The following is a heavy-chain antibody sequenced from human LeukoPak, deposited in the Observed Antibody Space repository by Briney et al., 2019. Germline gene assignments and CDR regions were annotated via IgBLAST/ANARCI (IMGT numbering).Heavy chain of an antibody. D-gene: IGHD5-12*01. CDR1: GFTFSSYG. V-gene: IGHV3-30*18. CDR2: ISYDGSNK. Sequence: PGGSLRLPCAASGFTFSSYGMHWVRQAPGKGLEWVAVISYDGSNKYYADSVKGRFTISRDNSKNTLYLQMNSLRAEDTAVYYCAKGGYSGYGHFDYWGQGTLVTVSS. CDR3: AKGGYSGYGHFDY. J-gene: IGHJ4*02.